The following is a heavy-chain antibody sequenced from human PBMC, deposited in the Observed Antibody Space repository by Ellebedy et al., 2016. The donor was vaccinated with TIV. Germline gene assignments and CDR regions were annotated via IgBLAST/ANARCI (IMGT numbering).Heavy chain of an antibody. CDR2: INPDGRAE. J-gene: IGHJ4*02. CDR3: ARDGVSSSSKMVY. CDR1: GFIISGDW. V-gene: IGHV3-7*01. D-gene: IGHD6-6*01. Sequence: GESLKISCAASGFIISGDWMSWVRQAPGKGLEWVAHINPDGRAEYYVDSVKGRFTISRDTAKNSLYLQMNSMRDEDTAVYFCARDGVSSSSKMVYWGQGNLVTVSS.